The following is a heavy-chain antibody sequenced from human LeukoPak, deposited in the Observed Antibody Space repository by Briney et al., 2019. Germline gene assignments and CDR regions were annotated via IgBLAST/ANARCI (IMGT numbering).Heavy chain of an antibody. D-gene: IGHD6-19*01. Sequence: GGSLRLSCTAAGFTFSTYAMHWGRQAPGKGLEWVAFIRNDGSHKSYADSVKGRFTISRDNSKNTLFLQMNSLRPEDTAVYYCAKDGGWYELYYMDVWGTGTMVTVSS. CDR3: AKDGGWYELYYMDV. CDR2: IRNDGSHK. CDR1: GFTFSTYA. J-gene: IGHJ6*03. V-gene: IGHV3-30*02.